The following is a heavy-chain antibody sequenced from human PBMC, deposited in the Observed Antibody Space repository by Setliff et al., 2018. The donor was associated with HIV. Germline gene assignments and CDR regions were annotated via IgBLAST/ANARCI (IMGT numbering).Heavy chain of an antibody. CDR2: INWNGDNT. CDR1: RTTFSGYG. D-gene: IGHD2-8*02. Sequence: PGGSLRLSCRGFRTTFSGYGLNWVRQAPGKGLEWVSGINWNGDNTGYADSVKGRFTISRDNSKNTLYLQMISLRADDTAVYYCAKSLLVAGNDYWGQGTLVTVSS. V-gene: IGHV3-20*04. CDR3: AKSLLVAGNDY. J-gene: IGHJ4*02.